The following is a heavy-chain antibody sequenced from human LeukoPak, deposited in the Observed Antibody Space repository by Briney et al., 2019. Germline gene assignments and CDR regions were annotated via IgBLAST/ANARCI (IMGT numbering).Heavy chain of an antibody. CDR2: IYYSGGT. Sequence: SEALSLTCTVSGGSISSSSYYWGWIRQPPGKGLEWIGSIYYSGGTYYNPSLKSRVTISVDTSKNQFSLKLSSVTAADTAVYYCARLRGWQQLAYVDYWGQGTLVTVAS. J-gene: IGHJ4*02. CDR3: ARLRGWQQLAYVDY. CDR1: GGSISSSSYY. D-gene: IGHD6-13*01. V-gene: IGHV4-39*01.